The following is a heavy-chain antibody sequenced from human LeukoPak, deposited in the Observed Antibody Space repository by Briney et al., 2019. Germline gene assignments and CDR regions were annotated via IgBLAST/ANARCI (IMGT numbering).Heavy chain of an antibody. D-gene: IGHD6-13*01. Sequence: PGGSLRLSCAASGFTFSSYGMHWVRQAPGKGLEWVAFIRYDGSNKYYADSVKGRFTVSRDNSKNTLYLEMNSLGAEDTAVYYCAKRLAAAPYYYYYMDDWGKGTTVTVAS. CDR2: IRYDGSNK. J-gene: IGHJ6*03. CDR3: AKRLAAAPYYYYYMDD. CDR1: GFTFSSYG. V-gene: IGHV3-30*02.